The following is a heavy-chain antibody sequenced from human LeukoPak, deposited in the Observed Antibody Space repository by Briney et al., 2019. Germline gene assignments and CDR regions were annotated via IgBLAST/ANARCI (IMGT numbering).Heavy chain of an antibody. CDR1: GDSISSGNYH. D-gene: IGHD6-19*01. CDR2: IIYFGST. J-gene: IGHJ5*02. V-gene: IGHV4-39*01. CDR3: VRRIAVAGGWFDP. Sequence: PSETLSLTCTVSGDSISSGNYHWGWVRQPPGKDLEWIGNIIYFGSTFYNPSLRSRVVISVDTSRNQFFLKVMSVTAADSGVYFCVRRIAVAGGWFDPWGQGTLVTVSS.